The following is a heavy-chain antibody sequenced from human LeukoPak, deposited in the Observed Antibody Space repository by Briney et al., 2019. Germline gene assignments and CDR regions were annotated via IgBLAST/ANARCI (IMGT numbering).Heavy chain of an antibody. V-gene: IGHV3-23*01. D-gene: IGHD4-17*01. CDR1: GFTFSTYA. Sequence: PGGSLRLSCAASGFTFSTYAMSWVRQAPGKGLEWVSAIGGSGGSTYYADSVKGRFTISRDNSKNTLYLQMNSLRAEDTAVYYCARNYGDYFSGFGGPDYWGQGTLVTVSS. CDR2: IGGSGGST. CDR3: ARNYGDYFSGFGGPDY. J-gene: IGHJ4*02.